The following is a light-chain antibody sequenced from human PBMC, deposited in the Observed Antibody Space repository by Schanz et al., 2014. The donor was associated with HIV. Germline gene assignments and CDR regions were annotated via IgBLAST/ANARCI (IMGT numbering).Light chain of an antibody. V-gene: IGLV2-14*03. CDR3: SSFSSGSTLVV. CDR1: SMAFSSSNF. CDR2: DVT. J-gene: IGLJ2*01. Sequence: QSALTQPTSVSGSPGQSITISCTGASMAFSSSNFVSWYQQHPGEAPRLIIYDVTSRPSGVSARFSASKTGETASLTISGLQAEDEAEYYCSSFSSGSTLVVFGGGTKLTVL.